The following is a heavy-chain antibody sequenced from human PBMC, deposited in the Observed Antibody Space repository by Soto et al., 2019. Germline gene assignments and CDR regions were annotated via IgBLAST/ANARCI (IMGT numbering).Heavy chain of an antibody. CDR3: ATAVVPATARFDC. V-gene: IGHV4-59*01. Sequence: QVQLQESGPRLVKPSETLSLTCIVSGGSISSYYWSWIRQPPGKGLEWIGYIYYSGSTNYNPSLKRRVTISVDTSKTQFPLQPRSLTAADMAVYYCATAVVPATARFDCWGHGPLVTVS. CDR2: IYYSGST. J-gene: IGHJ4*01. CDR1: GGSISSYY. D-gene: IGHD2-2*01.